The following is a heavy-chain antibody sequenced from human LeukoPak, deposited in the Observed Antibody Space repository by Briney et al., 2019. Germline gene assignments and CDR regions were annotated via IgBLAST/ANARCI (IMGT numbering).Heavy chain of an antibody. CDR2: IYYSGST. J-gene: IGHJ4*02. D-gene: IGHD4-17*01. CDR1: GGSISSSSYY. CDR3: ARGYTGDSEALGY. Sequence: SETLSLTCTVSGGSISSSSYYWGWIRQPPGKGLEWIGSIYYSGSTYYNPSLKSRVTISVDTSKNQFSLKLSSVTAADTAVYYCARGYTGDSEALGYWGQGTLVTVSS. V-gene: IGHV4-39*07.